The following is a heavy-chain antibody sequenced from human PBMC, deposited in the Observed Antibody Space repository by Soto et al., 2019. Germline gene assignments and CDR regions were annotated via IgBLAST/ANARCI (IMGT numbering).Heavy chain of an antibody. V-gene: IGHV3-30*18. Sequence: GGSLRLSCAASGFTFSSYGMHWVRQAPGKGLEWVAVISYDGSNKYYADSVKGRFTISRDNSKNTLYLQMNSLRAEDTAVYYCAKAAIFGVRGYYYGMDVWGQGTTVTVSS. D-gene: IGHD3-3*01. CDR2: ISYDGSNK. J-gene: IGHJ6*02. CDR1: GFTFSSYG. CDR3: AKAAIFGVRGYYYGMDV.